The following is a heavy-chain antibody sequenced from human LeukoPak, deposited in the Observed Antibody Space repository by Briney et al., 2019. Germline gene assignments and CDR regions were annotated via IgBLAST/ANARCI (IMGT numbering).Heavy chain of an antibody. CDR2: MNPNTGNT. D-gene: IGHD2-2*01. CDR1: GYTFTRYD. V-gene: IGHV1-8*03. CDR3: ARAAKGLVDLVVVPAAFPVDY. Sequence: GASVKVSCKASGYTFTRYDINWVRQATGQGLEWMGWMNPNTGNTGYAQKFQGRVTITRNTSINTAYMELSSLRSDDTAVYYCARAAKGLVDLVVVPAAFPVDYWGQGTLVTVSS. J-gene: IGHJ4*02.